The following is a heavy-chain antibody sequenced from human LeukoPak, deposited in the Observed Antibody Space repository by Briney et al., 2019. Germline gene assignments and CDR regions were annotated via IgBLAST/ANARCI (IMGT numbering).Heavy chain of an antibody. CDR2: IYYSGST. D-gene: IGHD2-2*01. V-gene: IGHV4-39*01. J-gene: IGHJ4*02. CDR1: GGSISSSGYY. CDR3: ARPARPYQNPFDY. Sequence: SETLSLXCTVSGGSISSSGYYWGWIRQPPGKGLEWIGSIYYSGSTYYNPSLKSRVTISVDTSRNQFSLKLSSVTAADTAVYYCARPARPYQNPFDYWGQGALVTVSS.